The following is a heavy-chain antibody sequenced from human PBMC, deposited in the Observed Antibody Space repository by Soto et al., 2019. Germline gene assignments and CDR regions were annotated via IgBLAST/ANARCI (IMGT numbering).Heavy chain of an antibody. D-gene: IGHD4-17*01. Sequence: GGSLRLSCAASGFTFSSYSMNWVRQAPGKGLEWVSYISSSSSTIYYADSVKGRFTISRDNAKNSLYLQMNSLRAEDTAVYYCARDPSVDYGDYYGMDVWGQGTTVTVSS. V-gene: IGHV3-48*04. CDR2: ISSSSSTI. CDR1: GFTFSSYS. J-gene: IGHJ6*02. CDR3: ARDPSVDYGDYYGMDV.